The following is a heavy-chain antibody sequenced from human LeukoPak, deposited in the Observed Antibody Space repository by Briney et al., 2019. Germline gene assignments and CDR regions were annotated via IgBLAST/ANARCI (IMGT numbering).Heavy chain of an antibody. CDR2: ISSSSSYI. V-gene: IGHV3-21*01. D-gene: IGHD6-6*01. J-gene: IGHJ4*02. CDR3: ARGFQHSSSSPIREDY. CDR1: GFTFSSYA. Sequence: GGSLRLSCAASGFTFSSYAMNWVRQAPGKGLEWVSSISSSSSYIYYADSVKGRFTISRDNAKNSLYLQMNSLRAEDTAVYYCARGFQHSSSSPIREDYWGQGTLVTVSS.